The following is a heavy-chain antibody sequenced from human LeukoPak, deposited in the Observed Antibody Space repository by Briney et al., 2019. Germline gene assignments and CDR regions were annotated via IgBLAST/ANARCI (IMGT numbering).Heavy chain of an antibody. J-gene: IGHJ6*02. V-gene: IGHV4-31*03. D-gene: IGHD5-24*01. Sequence: PSQTLSLTCTVSGGSISSGGYYWSWIRQHPGKGLEWIGYIYYSGSTYYNPSLKSRVTISVDTSKNQFSLKLSSVTAADTAVYYCARDRRAMATTRGYYYYGMDVWGQGTTVTVSS. CDR1: GGSISSGGYY. CDR2: IYYSGST. CDR3: ARDRRAMATTRGYYYYGMDV.